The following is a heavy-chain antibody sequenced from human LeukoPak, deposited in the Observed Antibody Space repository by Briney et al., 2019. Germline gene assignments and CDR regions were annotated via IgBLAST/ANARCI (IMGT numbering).Heavy chain of an antibody. V-gene: IGHV3-11*06. Sequence: GGSLRLSCAASGFTFGDYYMSWIRQAPGKGLEWVSYISSSSSYTNYADSVKGRFTISRDNAKNSLYLQMNSLRAEDTAVYYCARVRAIVVVPAALYYFDYWGQGTLVTVSS. J-gene: IGHJ4*02. CDR3: ARVRAIVVVPAALYYFDY. CDR1: GFTFGDYY. CDR2: ISSSSSYT. D-gene: IGHD2-2*01.